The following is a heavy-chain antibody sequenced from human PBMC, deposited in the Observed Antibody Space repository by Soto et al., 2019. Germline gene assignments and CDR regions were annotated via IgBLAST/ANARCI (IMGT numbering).Heavy chain of an antibody. CDR3: ARQGVDIAAAYYYGMDV. CDR2: INHSGST. CDR1: GGSLSGYY. D-gene: IGHD6-13*01. V-gene: IGHV4-34*01. J-gene: IGHJ6*02. Sequence: QVQLQQWAAGLLKTSETLSLTCAVYGGSLSGYYWSWIRQSPGKGLEWIGEINHSGSTNYNPSLKSRVIISVDTSKNQFSLKLSSVTAADTAVYYCARQGVDIAAAYYYGMDVWGQGTTVTVSS.